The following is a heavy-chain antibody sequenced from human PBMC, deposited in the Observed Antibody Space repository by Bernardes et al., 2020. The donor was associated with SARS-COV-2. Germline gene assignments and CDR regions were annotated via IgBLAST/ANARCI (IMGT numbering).Heavy chain of an antibody. D-gene: IGHD6-13*01. V-gene: IGHV3-53*01. J-gene: IGHJ5*02. CDR3: ARGYNWLDP. Sequence: GGSLRLSCAASGFTVSSNYMIWVRQAPGKGLEWVSLIYDDGSTYYADSVEGRFTISRDNSKNTLYLQMNSLRAEDTAVYYCARGYNWLDPWGQGTLVTVSS. CDR1: GFTVSSNY. CDR2: IYDDGST.